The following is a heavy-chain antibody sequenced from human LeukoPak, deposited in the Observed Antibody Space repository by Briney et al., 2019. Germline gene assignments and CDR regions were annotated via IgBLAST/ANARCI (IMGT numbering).Heavy chain of an antibody. D-gene: IGHD2-15*01. CDR2: ISAYNGNT. CDR3: AREVLYYFDY. J-gene: IGHJ4*02. Sequence: EGSVKVSCKASGYTFTSYGISWVRQAPGQGLEWMGWISAYNGNTNYAQKLQGRVTMTTDTSTSTAYMELRSLRSEDTAVYYCAREVLYYFDYWGQETLVTVSP. V-gene: IGHV1-18*01. CDR1: GYTFTSYG.